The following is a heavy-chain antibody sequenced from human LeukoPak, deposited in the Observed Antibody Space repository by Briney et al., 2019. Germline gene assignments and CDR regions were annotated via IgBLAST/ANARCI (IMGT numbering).Heavy chain of an antibody. CDR3: ARDRSRSGWSELDY. V-gene: IGHV4-30-2*01. Sequence: SQTLSLTCAVSGGSISSGGYSWSWIRQPPGKGLEWIGYIYHSGSTYYNPSLKSRVTISVDRSKNQFSLKLGSVTAADTAVYYCARDRSRSGWSELDYWGQGTLVTVSS. CDR1: GGSISSGGYS. J-gene: IGHJ4*02. D-gene: IGHD6-19*01. CDR2: IYHSGST.